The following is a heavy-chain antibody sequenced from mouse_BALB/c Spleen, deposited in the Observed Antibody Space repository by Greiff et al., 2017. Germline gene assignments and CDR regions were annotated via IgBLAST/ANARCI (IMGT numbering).Heavy chain of an antibody. V-gene: IGHV1-5*01. CDR1: GYSFTSYW. Sequence: EVQLQQSGTVLARPGASVKMSCKASGYSFTSYWMHWVKQRPGQGLEWIGAIYPGNSDTSYNQKFKGKAKLTAVTSASTAYMELSSLTNEDSAVYYCTSYYGNPAWFAYWGQGTLVTVSA. CDR2: IYPGNSDT. CDR3: TSYYGNPAWFAY. D-gene: IGHD2-10*01. J-gene: IGHJ3*01.